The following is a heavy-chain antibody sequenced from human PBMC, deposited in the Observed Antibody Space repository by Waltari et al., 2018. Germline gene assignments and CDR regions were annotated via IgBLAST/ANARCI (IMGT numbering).Heavy chain of an antibody. CDR2: INHSGST. D-gene: IGHD4-17*01. CDR1: GGSFSGYY. V-gene: IGHV4-34*01. Sequence: QVQLQQWGAGLLKPSETLSLTCAVYGGSFSGYYWSWIRQPPGKGLEWIGEINHSGSTTYNPSLKSRVTISVDTSKNQFSLKLSSVTAADTAVYYCARGDGDYVPWYFDLWGRGTLVTVSS. J-gene: IGHJ2*01. CDR3: ARGDGDYVPWYFDL.